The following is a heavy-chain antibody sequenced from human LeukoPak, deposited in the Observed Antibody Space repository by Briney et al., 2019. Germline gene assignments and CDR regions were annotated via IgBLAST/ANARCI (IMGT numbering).Heavy chain of an antibody. CDR3: ARVGVGATKAPGHLNRYYFDY. J-gene: IGHJ4*02. Sequence: XFTXXXXSWVRQAPGQGLEWMGWISAYNGNTNYAQKLQGRVTMTTDTSTSTAYMELRSLRSDDTAVYYCARVGVGATKAPGHLNRYYFDYWGQGTLVTVSS. CDR2: ISAYNGNT. CDR1: XFTXXX. D-gene: IGHD1-26*01. V-gene: IGHV1-18*01.